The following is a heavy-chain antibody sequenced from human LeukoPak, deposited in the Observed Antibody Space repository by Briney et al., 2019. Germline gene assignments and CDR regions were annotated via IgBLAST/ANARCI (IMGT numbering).Heavy chain of an antibody. CDR2: ISYDVTNK. J-gene: IGHJ4*02. V-gene: IGHV3-30*18. CDR3: ANGDSGSYSFDY. D-gene: IGHD1-26*01. CDR1: GFTFSSYA. Sequence: PGRSLRLSCAASGFTFSSYAMHWVRQAPGKGLDWVAIISYDVTNKFYADTVKGRFTISRDNSKNTLYLQMNSLRTEDTAVYYCANGDSGSYSFDYWGQGTLVTVSS.